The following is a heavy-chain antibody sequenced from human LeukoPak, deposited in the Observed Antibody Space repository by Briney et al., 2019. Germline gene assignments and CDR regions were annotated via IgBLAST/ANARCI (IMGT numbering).Heavy chain of an antibody. D-gene: IGHD3-10*01. Sequence: ASVKVSCKASGYTFTGYYMHWVRQASGQGLEWMGRINPNSGGTNYAQKFQGSVTMTRDTSISTAYMELSRLRSDDTAVYYCARDPALGSGSKYYFDYWGQGTLVTVSS. V-gene: IGHV1-2*06. CDR1: GYTFTGYY. J-gene: IGHJ4*02. CDR3: ARDPALGSGSKYYFDY. CDR2: INPNSGGT.